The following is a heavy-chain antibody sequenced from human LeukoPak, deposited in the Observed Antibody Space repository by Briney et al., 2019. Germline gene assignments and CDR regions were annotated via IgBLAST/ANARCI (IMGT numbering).Heavy chain of an antibody. CDR1: GGSISSYY. D-gene: IGHD4-11*01. J-gene: IGHJ6*03. CDR3: ARGLGGTTVIKGSYYMDV. Sequence: PSQTLSLTCTVSGGSISSYYWSWIRQPPGKGLEWIGYIYSSGITNYNPSLKSRVTISVDTSKNQFSLKLSSVTAADAAVFYCARGLGGTTVIKGSYYMDVWGKGTTVTVSS. V-gene: IGHV4-59*01. CDR2: IYSSGIT.